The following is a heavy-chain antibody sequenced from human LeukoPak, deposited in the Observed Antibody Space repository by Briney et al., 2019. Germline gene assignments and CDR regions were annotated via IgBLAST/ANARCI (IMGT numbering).Heavy chain of an antibody. J-gene: IGHJ4*02. CDR3: AKDRTMAADGTYFDY. V-gene: IGHV3-30*02. CDR1: GFTFNSFG. D-gene: IGHD6-13*01. Sequence: GGSLRLSCAASGFTFNSFGMHWVRQAPGKGLEWISFIRYDGSNKYYTDSVEGRFTISRDNSQNTLYLQMNSLRTEDTALYFCAKDRTMAADGTYFDYWGQGTLVTVSS. CDR2: IRYDGSNK.